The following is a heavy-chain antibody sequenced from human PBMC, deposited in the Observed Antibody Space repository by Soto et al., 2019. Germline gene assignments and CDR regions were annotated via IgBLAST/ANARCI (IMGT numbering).Heavy chain of an antibody. CDR1: GFTINTNY. CDR2: IYSGGST. J-gene: IGHJ4*02. Sequence: GGSLRLSCAASGFTINTNYMSWVRQAPGKGLEWVSVIYSGGSTYYADSVKGRFTISRDNSKNTLYLQMKSLRAEDTALYYCARAFNYYSSASHTWYYDYWGQGTLVTVSS. D-gene: IGHD3-10*01. CDR3: ARAFNYYSSASHTWYYDY. V-gene: IGHV3-66*01.